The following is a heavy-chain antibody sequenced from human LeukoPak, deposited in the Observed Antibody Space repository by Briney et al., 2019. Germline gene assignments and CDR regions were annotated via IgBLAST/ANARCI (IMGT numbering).Heavy chain of an antibody. V-gene: IGHV4-59*08. Sequence: PSETLSLTCTVSGGSISSYSWSWIRQPPGEGLEWIGSIYYSGSTNYNPSLKSRVTMSVDTSKNQFSLKLSSVTAADTAVYYCARHGGESIVAMILHAFDIWGQGTMVTVSS. CDR2: IYYSGST. CDR3: ARHGGESIVAMILHAFDI. CDR1: GGSISSYS. J-gene: IGHJ3*02. D-gene: IGHD5-12*01.